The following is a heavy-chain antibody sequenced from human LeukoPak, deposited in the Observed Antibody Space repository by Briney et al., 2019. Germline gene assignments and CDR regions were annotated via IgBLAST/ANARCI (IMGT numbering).Heavy chain of an antibody. CDR1: GYSFTSYW. CDR2: IYPGDSDT. D-gene: IGHD6-13*01. J-gene: IGHJ3*02. V-gene: IGHV5-51*01. Sequence: GESLKISCKGSGYSFTSYWIGWVRQMPGKGLEWMGIIYPGDSDTRYSPSFQGQVTISADKSISTAYLQWSSLKASDTALYYCARSIAADHDAFDIWGQGTMVTVSS. CDR3: ARSIAADHDAFDI.